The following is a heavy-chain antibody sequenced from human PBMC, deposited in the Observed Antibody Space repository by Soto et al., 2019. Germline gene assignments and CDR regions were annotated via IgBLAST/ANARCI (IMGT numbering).Heavy chain of an antibody. CDR2: ISPDGTIP. CDR1: GFTFSNYW. CDR3: ARFRGDAFDI. J-gene: IGHJ3*02. Sequence: EVQLVESGGGLVQPGGSLRLSCAVSGFTFSNYWMHWGRQAPGKGLVWVSTISPDGTIPDYTDSVKGRLAISRDNAKSTLFLQINSLRPEDTAVYYCARFRGDAFDIWGQGTMVTVSS. D-gene: IGHD3-10*01. V-gene: IGHV3-74*01.